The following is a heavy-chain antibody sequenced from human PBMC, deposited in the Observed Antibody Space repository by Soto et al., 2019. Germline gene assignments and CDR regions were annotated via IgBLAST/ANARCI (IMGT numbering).Heavy chain of an antibody. CDR1: GFTFSSYA. CDR3: ARRSSGWYFDY. V-gene: IGHV3-23*01. J-gene: IGHJ4*02. Sequence: EVQLLESGGGLVQPGGSLRLSCAASGFTFSSYAMSWVRQDPGKGLEWVSAISGSGGSTYYADSVKGRLTISKDNSKNTLYQQMSSLRAEDTAVYYCARRSSGWYFDYWGQGTLVTVSS. D-gene: IGHD6-19*01. CDR2: ISGSGGST.